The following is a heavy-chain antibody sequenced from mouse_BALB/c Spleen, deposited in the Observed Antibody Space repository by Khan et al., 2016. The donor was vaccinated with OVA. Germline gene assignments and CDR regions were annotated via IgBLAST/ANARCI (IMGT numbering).Heavy chain of an antibody. V-gene: IGHV3-2*02. CDR2: ISYSGST. CDR3: ARTARIKY. Sequence: EVKLEESGPGLVKPSQSLSLTCTVTGYSITSGYGWNWIRQFPGNKLEWMGYISYSGSTNYNPSLNSRISITRDQSKNQFFLQLNSVTTGDTATHYCARTARIKYWGQGTTLTVSS. D-gene: IGHD1-2*01. CDR1: GYSITSGYG. J-gene: IGHJ2*01.